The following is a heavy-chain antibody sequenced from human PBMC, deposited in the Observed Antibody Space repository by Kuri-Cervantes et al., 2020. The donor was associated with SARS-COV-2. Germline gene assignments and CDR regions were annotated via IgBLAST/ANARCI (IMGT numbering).Heavy chain of an antibody. D-gene: IGHD3-22*01. Sequence: SETLSLTCTVSGGSISSSRSYCWGWIRQPPGKGLEWIGYIYYIGSTKYNPSLNSRVTMSVEASKFQISLKLSSVTAADTAVYYCARHDAFYDRSGYAPIDVWGQGILVTVSS. V-gene: IGHV4-61*05. CDR3: ARHDAFYDRSGYAPIDV. J-gene: IGHJ4*02. CDR2: IYYIGST. CDR1: GGSISSSRSYC.